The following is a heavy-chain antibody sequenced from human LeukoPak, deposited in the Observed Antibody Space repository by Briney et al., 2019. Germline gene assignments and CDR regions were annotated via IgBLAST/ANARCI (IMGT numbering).Heavy chain of an antibody. V-gene: IGHV1-69*06. D-gene: IGHD2-8*01. J-gene: IGHJ5*02. Sequence: SVKVSCKASGGTFSSYAISWVRQAPGQGLEWMGGIIPIFGTANYAQKFQGRVTITADKSTSTAYMELSSLRSEDTAVYYCARGPMLMVYAYRFDPWGQGTLVTVSS. CDR1: GGTFSSYA. CDR2: IIPIFGTA. CDR3: ARGPMLMVYAYRFDP.